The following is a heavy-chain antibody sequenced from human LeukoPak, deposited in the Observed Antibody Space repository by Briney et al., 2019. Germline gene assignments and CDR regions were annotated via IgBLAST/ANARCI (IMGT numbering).Heavy chain of an antibody. CDR3: ARGRTTYDYVWGSYRPPDY. J-gene: IGHJ4*02. D-gene: IGHD3-16*02. CDR1: GGSFSGYY. CDR2: INHRGST. V-gene: IGHV4-34*01. Sequence: SETLSLTCAVYGGSFSGYYWNWLRQPPGKGLEWIGEINHRGSTNYNPSLKSRVTISVDTSKNQFSLKLSSVTAADTAVYYCARGRTTYDYVWGSYRPPDYWGQGTLVTVSS.